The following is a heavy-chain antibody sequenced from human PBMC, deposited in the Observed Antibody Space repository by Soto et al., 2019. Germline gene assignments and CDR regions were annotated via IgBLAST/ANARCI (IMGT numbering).Heavy chain of an antibody. CDR1: GYNFTSYD. CDR3: TGDSSSGGSCYFAHCMDV. D-gene: IGHD2-15*01. V-gene: IGHV1-8*01. CDR2: INPNSDNT. J-gene: IGHJ6*02. Sequence: ASVKVSCKASGYNFTSYDISWVRPVTGQGLEWMGWINPNSDNTGYAQKLQGRVTMTGNSCISTAYMELRSLRCEETAVYYCTGDSSSGGSCYFAHCMDVWGRGTTITVSS.